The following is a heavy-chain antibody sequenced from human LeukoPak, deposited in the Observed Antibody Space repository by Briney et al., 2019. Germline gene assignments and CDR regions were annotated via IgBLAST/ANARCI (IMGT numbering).Heavy chain of an antibody. J-gene: IGHJ4*02. Sequence: GGSLRLSCAASGLTFSTYAMTWVRQAPGKGLEWVTAISGSGGRTYYADSVKGRFTISRDNSKNTLYLQMNSLRAEDTAVYYCANVGHSSSYFDYWGQGTLVTVSS. V-gene: IGHV3-23*01. CDR2: ISGSGGRT. D-gene: IGHD6-6*01. CDR1: GLTFSTYA. CDR3: ANVGHSSSYFDY.